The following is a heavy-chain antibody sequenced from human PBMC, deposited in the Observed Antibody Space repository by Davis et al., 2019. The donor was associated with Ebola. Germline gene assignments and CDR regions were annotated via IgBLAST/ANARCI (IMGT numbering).Heavy chain of an antibody. V-gene: IGHV4-34*01. D-gene: IGHD4-23*01. CDR1: GGSFSGYY. J-gene: IGHJ5*02. Sequence: PSETLSLTCAVYGGSFSGYYWSWIRQPPGKGLEWIGEINHSGSTNYNPSLKSRVTISVDTSKNQFSLKLSSVTAADTAVYYCAREAVDYGGTNWFDPWGQGTLVTVSS. CDR2: INHSGST. CDR3: AREAVDYGGTNWFDP.